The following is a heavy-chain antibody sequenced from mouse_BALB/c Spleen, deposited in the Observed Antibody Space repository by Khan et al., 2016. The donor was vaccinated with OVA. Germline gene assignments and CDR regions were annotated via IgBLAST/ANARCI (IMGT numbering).Heavy chain of an antibody. CDR3: ARIYGGDFDY. V-gene: IGHV3-2*02. CDR2: ISYSGNT. J-gene: IGHJ2*01. CDR1: GYSITSDYA. Sequence: EVQLVESGPGLVKPSQSLSLTCTVTGYSITSDYAWNWIRQFPGNKLEWMGYISYSGNTKYNPSLKSRISITRDTSKNQFFLQLNSVTAEDTATYYCARIYGGDFDYWDQGTTLTVSS. D-gene: IGHD1-1*01.